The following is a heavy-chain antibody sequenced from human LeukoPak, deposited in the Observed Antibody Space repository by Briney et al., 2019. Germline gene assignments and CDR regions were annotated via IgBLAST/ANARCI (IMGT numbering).Heavy chain of an antibody. D-gene: IGHD4-17*01. Sequence: GGSLRLSCAASDFTFTSYGMSWVRQAPGKGLEWVSAISGSGGSTYYADSVKGRFTISRDNSKNTLYLRMNSLRVEDTAVYYCAKEKTTRSALGFDYWGQGPLVTVSS. CDR2: ISGSGGST. J-gene: IGHJ4*02. V-gene: IGHV3-23*01. CDR3: AKEKTTRSALGFDY. CDR1: DFTFTSYG.